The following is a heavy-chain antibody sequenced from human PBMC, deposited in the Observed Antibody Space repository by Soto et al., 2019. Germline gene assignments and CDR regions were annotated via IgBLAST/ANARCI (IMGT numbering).Heavy chain of an antibody. CDR2: ILPSIKKT. CDR1: GDNFNSFI. D-gene: IGHD3-16*02. J-gene: IGHJ4*02. V-gene: IGHV1-69*02. Sequence: QVQLAQSGPEVKKPGSSVKVACKASGDNFNSFIVNWVRQAPGQGLEWLGRILPSIKKTNYGQIFLGRVSISADPSTSTAYLELSGLKSSGTGMCYCVEALVGFRDWWCQGTLVCVSS. CDR3: VEALVGFRDW.